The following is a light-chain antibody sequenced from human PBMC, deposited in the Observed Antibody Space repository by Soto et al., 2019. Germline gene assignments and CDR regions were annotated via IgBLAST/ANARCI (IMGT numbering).Light chain of an antibody. CDR1: QSISNW. CDR2: EAS. CDR3: QQYNTYSRT. V-gene: IGKV1-5*03. Sequence: DIQMTQSPSTLSASVGDRVTITCRASQSISNWLAWFQQIPGKAPKLLIYEASSLESGVPSRFSGSGSGTDFTLTISSLQPDDFATYYCQQYNTYSRTFGQGTKVEIK. J-gene: IGKJ1*01.